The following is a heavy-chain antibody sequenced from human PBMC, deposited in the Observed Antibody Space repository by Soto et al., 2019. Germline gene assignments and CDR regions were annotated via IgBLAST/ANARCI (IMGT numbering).Heavy chain of an antibody. J-gene: IGHJ6*03. CDR3: ARTLIAAAGLDSYSYYMDV. D-gene: IGHD6-13*01. CDR1: GGSISGYY. Sequence: SETLSLTCTVSGGSISGYYWSWIRQPPGKGLEWIGYIYYSGSTNYNPSLKSRVTISVDTSKNQFSLKLSSVTAADTAVYYCARTLIAAAGLDSYSYYMDVWGKGTTVTVSS. V-gene: IGHV4-59*08. CDR2: IYYSGST.